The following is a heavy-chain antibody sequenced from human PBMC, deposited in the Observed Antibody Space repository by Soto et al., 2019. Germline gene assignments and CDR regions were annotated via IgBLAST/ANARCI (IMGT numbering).Heavy chain of an antibody. J-gene: IGHJ5*02. CDR2: INPSGGST. V-gene: IGHV1-46*01. Sequence: ASVKVSCKDSGGTFSSYAISWVRQAPGQGLEWMGIINPSGGSTSYAQKFQGRVTMTRDTSTSTVYMELSSLRSEDTAVYYCARDPRSIAARPMVWFDPWGQGTLVTVSS. CDR3: ARDPRSIAARPMVWFDP. D-gene: IGHD6-6*01. CDR1: GGTFSSYA.